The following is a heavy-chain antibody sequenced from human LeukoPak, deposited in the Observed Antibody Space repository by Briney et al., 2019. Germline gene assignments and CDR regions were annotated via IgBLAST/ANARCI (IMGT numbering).Heavy chain of an antibody. J-gene: IGHJ1*01. CDR2: IYYSWST. V-gene: IGHV4-59*08. Sequence: SETLSLTCTVSGGSISVYYWSWIRQPPGKGLEWIGYIYYSWSTNYNPSLKSRVTISVGTSKNQFSLKLSSVTAADTAVYYCARHSKYYYDSSGSYVGYFQHWGQGTLVTVSS. CDR1: GGSISVYY. CDR3: ARHSKYYYDSSGSYVGYFQH. D-gene: IGHD3-22*01.